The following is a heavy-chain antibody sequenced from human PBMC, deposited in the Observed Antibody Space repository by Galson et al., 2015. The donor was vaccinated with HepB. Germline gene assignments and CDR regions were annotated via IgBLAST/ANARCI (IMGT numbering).Heavy chain of an antibody. CDR1: GFTFGDYA. CDR2: IRHKGYGGTA. CDR3: TRESGGDSDY. J-gene: IGHJ4*02. D-gene: IGHD2-21*01. Sequence: SLRLSCATSGFTFGDYAMRWFRQAPGKGLEWVGFIRHKGYGGTAEYAASVKARFSISRDDSASIAYLQMDSLKTDDTAVYYCTRESGGDSDYWGQGTLVTVSS. V-gene: IGHV3-49*03.